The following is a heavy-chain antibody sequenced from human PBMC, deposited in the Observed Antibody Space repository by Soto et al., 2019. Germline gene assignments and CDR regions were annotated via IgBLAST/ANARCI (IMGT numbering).Heavy chain of an antibody. J-gene: IGHJ5*02. CDR3: ARTDTYYYDSSGYYWGWFDP. Sequence: VQLVESGGGVVQPGRSLRLSCAASGFTFSSYAMHWVRQAPGKGLEWVANIKQDGSEKYYVDSVKGRFTISRDNAKNSLYLQMNSLRAEDTAVYYCARTDTYYYDSSGYYWGWFDPWGQGTLVTVSS. D-gene: IGHD3-22*01. CDR1: GFTFSSYA. CDR2: IKQDGSEK. V-gene: IGHV3-7*03.